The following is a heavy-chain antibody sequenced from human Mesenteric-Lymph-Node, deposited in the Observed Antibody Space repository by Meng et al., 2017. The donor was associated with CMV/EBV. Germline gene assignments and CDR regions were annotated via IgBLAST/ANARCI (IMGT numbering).Heavy chain of an antibody. D-gene: IGHD1-26*01. CDR1: GFIVTYNY. CDR3: ARDEWAGTYYSESGMDV. CDR2: MSYDGGNQ. J-gene: IGHJ6*01. Sequence: GGSLRLSCAASGFIVTYNYMNWVRQSPGKGLEWVAIMSYDGGNQYFAGSVRGRFSISRDNSKNTVFLQMNSLRIDDTAVYYCARDEWAGTYYSESGMDVWGQGTAVTVSS. V-gene: IGHV3-30*04.